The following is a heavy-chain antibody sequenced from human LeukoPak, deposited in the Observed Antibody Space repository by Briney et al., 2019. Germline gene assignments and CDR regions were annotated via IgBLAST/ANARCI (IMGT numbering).Heavy chain of an antibody. CDR3: ARETRGRWDHHYYYYMDV. V-gene: IGHV4-30-4*08. CDR2: IYYSGST. Sequence: SETLSLTCTVSGGSISSGDYYWSWIRQPPGKGLEWIGYIYYSGSTYYNPSLKSRVTISVDTSKNQFSLKPSSVTAADTAVYYCARETRGRWDHHYYYYMDVWGKGTTVTVSS. J-gene: IGHJ6*03. D-gene: IGHD1-26*01. CDR1: GGSISSGDYY.